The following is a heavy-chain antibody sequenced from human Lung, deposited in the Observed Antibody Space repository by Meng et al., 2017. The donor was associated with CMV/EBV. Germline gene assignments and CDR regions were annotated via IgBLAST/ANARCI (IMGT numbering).Heavy chain of an antibody. V-gene: IGHV3-53*01. CDR1: GFTVSSNY. D-gene: IGHD3-22*01. CDR3: ARHNTYYYDAFLGTFDI. CDR2: IYSGGST. J-gene: IGHJ3*02. Sequence: SCAASGFTVSSNYMSWVRQAPGKGLEWVSVIYSGGSTYYADSVKGRFTISRDNFKNTLYLQMNSLRAEDTAVYYCARHNTYYYDAFLGTFDIWGQGXMVTVSS.